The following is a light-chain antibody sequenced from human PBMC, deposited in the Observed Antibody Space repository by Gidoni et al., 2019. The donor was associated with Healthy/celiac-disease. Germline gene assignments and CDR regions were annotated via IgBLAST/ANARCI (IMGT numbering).Light chain of an antibody. CDR2: DAS. CDR1: QRVSSY. CDR3: QQRSNWPFIFT. J-gene: IGKJ3*01. V-gene: IGKV3-11*01. Sequence: DIVLTQSPATLSLSPGERATLSCRASQRVSSYLAWYQQKPGQAPRLLIYDASNRSTGLPARFSSSGSGTDFTLTISSLEPEDVAVYYCQQRSNWPFIFTFGPGTKVDIK.